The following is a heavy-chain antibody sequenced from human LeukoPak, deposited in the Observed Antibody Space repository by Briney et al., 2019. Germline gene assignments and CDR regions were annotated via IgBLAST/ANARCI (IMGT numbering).Heavy chain of an antibody. Sequence: GGSLRLSCAASGFTFDTYAMSWVRQAPGKGLEWVSGLSGSGGSTYYADSVKGRFTISRDNAKNTLYLQMNSLRAEDTAVYYCAKGRCSGGSCYGGGFDYWGQGNTVTVSS. CDR3: AKGRCSGGSCYGGGFDY. J-gene: IGHJ4*02. CDR2: LSGSGGST. CDR1: GFTFDTYA. V-gene: IGHV3-23*01. D-gene: IGHD2-15*01.